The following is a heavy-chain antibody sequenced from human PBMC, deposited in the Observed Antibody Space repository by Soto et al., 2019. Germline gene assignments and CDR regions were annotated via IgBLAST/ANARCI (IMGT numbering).Heavy chain of an antibody. CDR2: ISAYNGNT. CDR1: GCTFTTYG. V-gene: IGHV1-18*01. Sequence: GSVKVSCKASGCTFTTYGISWVRQAPGQGLEWMGWISAYNGNTNYAQNLQGRVTMTTDTSTSTAYMELRSLRSDDTAVYYCARFYASGSYPYDYWGQGTLVTVSS. CDR3: ARFYASGSYPYDY. J-gene: IGHJ4*02. D-gene: IGHD3-10*01.